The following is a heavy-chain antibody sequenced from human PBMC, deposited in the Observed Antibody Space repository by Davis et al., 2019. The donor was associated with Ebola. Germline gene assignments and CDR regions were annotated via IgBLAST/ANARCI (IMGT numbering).Heavy chain of an antibody. CDR2: INSDGSST. D-gene: IGHD5-18*01. V-gene: IGHV3-74*01. Sequence: HTGGSLRLSCAASGFTFSSYWMHWVRQAPGKGLVWVSRINSDGSSTSYADSVKGRFTISRDNAKNTLYLQMNSLRAEDTAVYYCARDLIGYSYGYGPYYYYGMDVWGQGTTVTVSS. CDR1: GFTFSSYW. CDR3: ARDLIGYSYGYGPYYYYGMDV. J-gene: IGHJ6*02.